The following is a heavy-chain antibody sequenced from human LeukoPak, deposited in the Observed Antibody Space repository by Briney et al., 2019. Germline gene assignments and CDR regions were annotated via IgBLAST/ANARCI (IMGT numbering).Heavy chain of an antibody. V-gene: IGHV4-59*08. D-gene: IGHD3-9*01. J-gene: IGHJ4*02. CDR1: GGSISNYY. CDR2: FYYSGST. Sequence: SETLSLTCTVSGGSISNYYWNWIRQPPGKGLEWIAYFYYSGSTKTTDYNPSLRSRITISIDTSKNQFSLKLTYVTAADTALYYCARSWDLTGYFDSWGQGALVTVSS. CDR3: ARSWDLTGYFDS.